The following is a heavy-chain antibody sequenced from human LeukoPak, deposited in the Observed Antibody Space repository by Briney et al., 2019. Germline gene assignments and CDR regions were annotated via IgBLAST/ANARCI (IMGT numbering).Heavy chain of an antibody. CDR1: GGSISSYY. V-gene: IGHV4-59*01. D-gene: IGHD1-26*01. Sequence: SETLSLTCTVSGGSISSYYWSWIRQPPGKGLEWIGYIYYSGSTNYNPSLKSRVTISVDTSKNQFSLKLSSVTAADTAVYYCAKGGTYGGGADYWGQGTLVTVSS. CDR2: IYYSGST. CDR3: AKGGTYGGGADY. J-gene: IGHJ4*02.